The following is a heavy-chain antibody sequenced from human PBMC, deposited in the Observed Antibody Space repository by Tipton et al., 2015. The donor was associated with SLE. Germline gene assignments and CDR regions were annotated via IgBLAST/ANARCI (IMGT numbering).Heavy chain of an antibody. CDR3: ARWNFVTMTGGFDI. D-gene: IGHD1-7*01. Sequence: TLSLTCAVSGDSISSTNWWSWVRQPPGKGLEWIGEVFHSGSTNYNPSLKGRVTISVDKSKNQFFLRLTSVTAADTAIYYCARWNFVTMTGGFDIWGQGTTFTVSS. V-gene: IGHV4-4*02. J-gene: IGHJ3*02. CDR1: GDSISSTNW. CDR2: VFHSGST.